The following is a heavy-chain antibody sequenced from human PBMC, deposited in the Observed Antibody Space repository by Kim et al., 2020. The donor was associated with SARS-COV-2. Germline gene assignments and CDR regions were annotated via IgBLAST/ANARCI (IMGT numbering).Heavy chain of an antibody. V-gene: IGHV4-4*07. CDR3: ARAGFYYDRKDLSWHYFD. CDR2: IYSGGST. J-gene: IGHJ4*01. Sequence: SETLSLTCTVSGDSISGYYWNWIRQPAGKGLEWIGRIYSGGSTNYNPSLESRVTMSVDTSENQFFLKLTSVTAADTAVYYCARAGFYYDRKDLSWHYFD. CDR1: GDSISGYY. D-gene: IGHD3-22*01.